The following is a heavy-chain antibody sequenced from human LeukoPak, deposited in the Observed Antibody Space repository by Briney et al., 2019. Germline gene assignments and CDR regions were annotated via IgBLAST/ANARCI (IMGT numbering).Heavy chain of an antibody. Sequence: ASVKVSCKASGYTFTSYGISWVRQAPGQGLEWMGWISAYNGSTNYAQKLQGRVTMTTDTSTSTAYMELRSLRSDDTDVYYCARTVGWVLLAHLWYWGQVTLVTVSS. CDR2: ISAYNGST. D-gene: IGHD1-1*01. J-gene: IGHJ4*02. V-gene: IGHV1-18*01. CDR1: GYTFTSYG. CDR3: ARTVGWVLLAHLWY.